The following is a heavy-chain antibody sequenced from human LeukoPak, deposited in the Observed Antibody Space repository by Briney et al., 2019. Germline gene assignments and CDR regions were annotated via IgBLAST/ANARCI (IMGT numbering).Heavy chain of an antibody. CDR3: ARGSGVLTGYSTGDY. CDR2: IYTSGST. J-gene: IGHJ4*02. CDR1: GGSISSSSYY. V-gene: IGHV4-61*02. Sequence: SETLSLTCTVSGGSISSSSYYWSWIRQPAGKGLEWIGRIYTSGSTNYNPSLKSRVTMSVDTSKNQFSLKLSSVTAADTAVYYCARGSGVLTGYSTGDYWGQGTLVTVSS. D-gene: IGHD3-9*01.